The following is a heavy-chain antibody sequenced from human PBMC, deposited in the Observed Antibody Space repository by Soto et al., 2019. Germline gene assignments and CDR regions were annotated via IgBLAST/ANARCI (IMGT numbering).Heavy chain of an antibody. CDR2: IYYTGST. V-gene: IGHV4-59*01. J-gene: IGHJ4*02. CDR1: GGSLSSYY. CDR3: ARPNDSSGYYPLIY. Sequence: SETLSLTCTVSGGSLSSYYWSWIRQPPGKGLEWIGYIYYTGSTNQNPSLKSRVTISVDTSKNQFSLKLSSVTAADTDVYYCARPNDSSGYYPLIYWGQGTPVTVSS. D-gene: IGHD3-22*01.